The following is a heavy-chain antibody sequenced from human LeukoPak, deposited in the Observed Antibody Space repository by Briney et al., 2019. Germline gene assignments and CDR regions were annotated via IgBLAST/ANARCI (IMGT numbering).Heavy chain of an antibody. J-gene: IGHJ4*02. Sequence: GRSLRLSCAASGFTFSSYAMHWVRQAPGKGLEWVAVISYDGSNKYYADSVKGRFTISRDNSKNTLYLRMNSLRAEDTAIYYCVKDSSGTFDNWGQGTLVTVSS. CDR2: ISYDGSNK. CDR1: GFTFSSYA. CDR3: VKDSSGTFDN. D-gene: IGHD6-25*01. V-gene: IGHV3-30-3*01.